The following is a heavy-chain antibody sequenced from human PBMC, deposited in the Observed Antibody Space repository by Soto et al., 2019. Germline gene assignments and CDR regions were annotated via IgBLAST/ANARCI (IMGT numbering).Heavy chain of an antibody. CDR1: GFTSSSYA. CDR3: AKENDLWSGYANY. Sequence: GCLRVSCAASGFTSSSYAMSWVRHAPGKGLKWVSAISGSGGRTYYADSVKGRFTISRDNSKTTLYLQMNSLRAQDTARYYCAKENDLWSGYANYGGQGTMVNVSS. V-gene: IGHV3-23*01. J-gene: IGHJ4*02. CDR2: ISGSGGRT. D-gene: IGHD3-3*01.